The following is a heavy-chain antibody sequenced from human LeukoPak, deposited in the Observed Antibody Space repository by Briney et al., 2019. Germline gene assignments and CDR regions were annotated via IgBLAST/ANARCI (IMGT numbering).Heavy chain of an antibody. CDR1: GYTFTSYY. D-gene: IGHD4-17*01. CDR2: INPSGGST. CDR3: ARDTLYGDYAAGMDV. Sequence: GASVKVSCKASGYTFTSYYMHWVRQAPGQGLEWMGIINPSGGSTSYAQKFQGRVTMTRDTSISTAYMELSRLRSDDTAVYYCARDTLYGDYAAGMDVWGQGTTVTVSS. J-gene: IGHJ6*02. V-gene: IGHV1-46*01.